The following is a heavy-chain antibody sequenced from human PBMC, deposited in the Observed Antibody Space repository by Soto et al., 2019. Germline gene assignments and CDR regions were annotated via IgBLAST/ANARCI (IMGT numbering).Heavy chain of an antibody. CDR3: ARPVVGATHNWFDP. Sequence: QVQLVQSGAEVKKPGASVKVSCKASGYTFTGYYIHWVRQAPGQGLEWMGWINPNSGGTNYAQKFQGRVTMIRDTSISTAYIDLSRLRSDETAVYYCARPVVGATHNWFDPWGQGTLVTVSS. CDR1: GYTFTGYY. V-gene: IGHV1-2*02. D-gene: IGHD2-15*01. CDR2: INPNSGGT. J-gene: IGHJ5*02.